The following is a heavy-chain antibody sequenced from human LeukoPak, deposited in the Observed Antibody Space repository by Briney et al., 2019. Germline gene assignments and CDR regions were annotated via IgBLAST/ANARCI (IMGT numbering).Heavy chain of an antibody. Sequence: ASVKVSCKASGYTFTNYGFSWVRQAPGQGLEWMGWISAYNGNTNYAQKLQGRVTMTTDTSTSTAYMELRSLRSDDTAVYYCAMGSYSSSWRGYYYGMDVWGQGTTVTVSS. CDR3: AMGSYSSSWRGYYYGMDV. J-gene: IGHJ6*02. V-gene: IGHV1-18*01. CDR2: ISAYNGNT. D-gene: IGHD6-13*01. CDR1: GYTFTNYG.